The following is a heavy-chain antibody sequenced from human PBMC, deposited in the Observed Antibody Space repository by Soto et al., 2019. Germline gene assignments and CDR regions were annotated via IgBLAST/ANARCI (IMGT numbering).Heavy chain of an antibody. Sequence: EVQLVESGGGLVQPGGSLRLSCVASGFTLNGYWMHWVRQAPGKGLVWVSRVKNDGRSTDYADSVKGRFTISRDNAKNTLYLQMNSLRAEDTALYYCTRAKVRAHQWDPFYYYMDVWGKGTTVTVSS. CDR2: VKNDGRST. CDR1: GFTLNGYW. CDR3: TRAKVRAHQWDPFYYYMDV. J-gene: IGHJ6*03. D-gene: IGHD3-10*01. V-gene: IGHV3-74*01.